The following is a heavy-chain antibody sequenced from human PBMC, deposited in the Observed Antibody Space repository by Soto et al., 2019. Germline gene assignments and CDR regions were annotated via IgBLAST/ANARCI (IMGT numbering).Heavy chain of an antibody. CDR3: ARLRDYESTHYGMDV. V-gene: IGHV5-51*01. J-gene: IGHJ6*02. CDR1: GYSFTSYW. Sequence: PGESLKISFKGSGYSFTSYWVGWVRQMPVKGLEWMGIIYPGDSDTRYSPSFQGQVTISADKSISTAYLQWSSLKASDTAMYYCARLRDYESTHYGMDVWGQGTTVTVSS. CDR2: IYPGDSDT. D-gene: IGHD3-16*01.